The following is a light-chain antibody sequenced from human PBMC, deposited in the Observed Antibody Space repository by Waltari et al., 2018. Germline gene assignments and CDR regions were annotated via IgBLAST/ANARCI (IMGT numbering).Light chain of an antibody. J-gene: IGKJ2*01. CDR2: DPS. CDR1: ESVGTD. CDR3: QQSKQWPRRT. V-gene: IGKV3D-15*01. Sequence: EIVMTQYPATMSVSPGEEVTLSCTASESVGTDVAWYRHKPGQAPRLLIYDPSTRATGVPARFSGSGSGTDFTLTINSLQSEDFAIYYWQQSKQWPRRTFGQGTKLEIK.